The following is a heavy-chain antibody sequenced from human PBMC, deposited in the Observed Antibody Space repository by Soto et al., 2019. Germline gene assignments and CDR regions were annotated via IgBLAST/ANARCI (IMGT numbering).Heavy chain of an antibody. Sequence: PSETLSLTCTVSGGSISSYYWSWIRQPPGKGLEWIGYIYYSGSTNYNPSLKSRVTISVDTSKNQFSLKLSSVTAADTAVYYCPRLKGDCGGACYSCLDPWDQLTRSTVSS. J-gene: IGHJ5*02. V-gene: IGHV4-59*01. CDR2: IYYSGST. CDR3: PRLKGDCGGACYSCLDP. CDR1: GGSISSYY. D-gene: IGHD2-21*01.